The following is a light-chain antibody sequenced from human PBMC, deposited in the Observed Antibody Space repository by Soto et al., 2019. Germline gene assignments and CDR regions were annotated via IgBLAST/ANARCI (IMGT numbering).Light chain of an antibody. Sequence: QAVVTQPPSASGTPGQRVTISCSGSSSNIETNDIFCHQQHRGSAPKLLIYSNDQRPSGVPDRFSASKSGTSASLAISGLRSEDEAEYFCATWDDSLRGVVFGGGTKLTVL. CDR3: ATWDDSLRGVV. CDR2: SND. J-gene: IGLJ2*01. CDR1: SSNIETND. V-gene: IGLV1-47*02.